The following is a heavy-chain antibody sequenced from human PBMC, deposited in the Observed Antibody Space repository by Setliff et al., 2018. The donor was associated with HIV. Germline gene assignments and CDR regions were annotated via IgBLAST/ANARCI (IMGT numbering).Heavy chain of an antibody. V-gene: IGHV1-8*03. CDR2: MNPNSGNT. Sequence: ASEKVSCKASGYTFSSYDINWVRQATGQGLEWMGWMNPNSGNTGYAQKFQGRVTITADESTSTVYMELSSLRSEDTAVYYCARAYYDSVWGNYRYRFYYFDYWGQGSLVTVSS. D-gene: IGHD3-16*02. J-gene: IGHJ4*02. CDR1: GYTFSSYD. CDR3: ARAYYDSVWGNYRYRFYYFDY.